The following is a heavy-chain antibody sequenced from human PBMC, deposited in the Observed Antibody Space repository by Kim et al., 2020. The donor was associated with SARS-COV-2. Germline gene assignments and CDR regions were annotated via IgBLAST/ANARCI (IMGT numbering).Heavy chain of an antibody. CDR3: AKEASGADIDY. CDR2: IWYDGSNK. J-gene: IGHJ4*02. D-gene: IGHD6-25*01. Sequence: GGSLRLSCAASGFTFSSYGMHWVRQAPGKGLEWVAVIWYDGSNKYYADSVKGRFTISRDNSKNTLYPQMNSLRAEDTAVYYCAKEASGADIDYWGQGTL. V-gene: IGHV3-33*06. CDR1: GFTFSSYG.